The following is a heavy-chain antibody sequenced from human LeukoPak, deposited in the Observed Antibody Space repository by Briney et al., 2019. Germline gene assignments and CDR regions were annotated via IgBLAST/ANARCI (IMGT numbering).Heavy chain of an antibody. V-gene: IGHV4-38-2*02. J-gene: IGHJ4*02. CDR3: ARASITIFGVVITTTPFDY. Sequence: SETLSLTCTVSGYSISSGYYWGWIRQPPGKGLEWIGSIYHSGSTYYNASLKSRVTISVDTSKNQFSLTLSSVTAADTAVYYCARASITIFGVVITTTPFDYWGQGTLVTVSS. CDR1: GYSISSGYY. CDR2: IYHSGST. D-gene: IGHD3-3*01.